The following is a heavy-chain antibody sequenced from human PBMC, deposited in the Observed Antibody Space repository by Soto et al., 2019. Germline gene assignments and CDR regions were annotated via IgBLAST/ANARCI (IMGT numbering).Heavy chain of an antibody. V-gene: IGHV3-74*01. CDR2: INSDGSST. D-gene: IGHD4-17*01. CDR1: GFTFSRYW. CDR3: VGTTVNPFDC. J-gene: IGHJ4*02. Sequence: PGGSLRLSCAASGFTFSRYWMHWVRQAPGKGLVWVSGINSDGSSTSYADSVKGRFTISRDNAKNTLYLQMNSLRAEDTAVYYCVGTTVNPFDCWGQGTLVTVSS.